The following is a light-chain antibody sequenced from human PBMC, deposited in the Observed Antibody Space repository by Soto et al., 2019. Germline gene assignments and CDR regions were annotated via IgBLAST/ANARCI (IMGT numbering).Light chain of an antibody. J-gene: IGLJ1*01. CDR2: EVS. V-gene: IGLV2-14*01. CDR3: SSYTSSSTL. Sequence: QSVLTQPASVSGSPGQSITISCTGTSSDVGSYNYVSWYQQHPSKAPKLMIYEVSDRPSGISSRFSGSKSGNTASLTISGLQTEDEADYYCSSYTSSSTLFGTGTKVTVL. CDR1: SSDVGSYNY.